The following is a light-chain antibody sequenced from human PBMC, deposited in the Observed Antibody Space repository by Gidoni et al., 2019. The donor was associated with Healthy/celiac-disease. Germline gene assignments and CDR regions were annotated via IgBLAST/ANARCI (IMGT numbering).Light chain of an antibody. CDR2: AAS. CDR1: QSISSY. Sequence: DVKMTQHPSSLSASVGERVTITCRASQSISSYLNWYQQKPGKAPKLLIYAASSLQSGVPSRFSGSGSGTDFTLTISSLQPEDFATYYCQQSYSTPLTFGGGTKVEIK. V-gene: IGKV1-39*01. CDR3: QQSYSTPLT. J-gene: IGKJ4*01.